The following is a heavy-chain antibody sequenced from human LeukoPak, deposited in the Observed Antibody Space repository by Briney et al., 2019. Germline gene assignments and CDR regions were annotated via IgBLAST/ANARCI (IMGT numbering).Heavy chain of an antibody. CDR2: SYSSGNT. D-gene: IGHD2-8*01. J-gene: IGHJ3*02. CDR1: DASISSYY. CDR3: ASHSGSYCTHGVCSNDAFDI. Sequence: SETLSLTCTVADASISSYYWSWIRQPPGKGLEWIGHSYSSGNTNYNPSLKSRVTISIDTSKNHFSLRLRSVTAADTAVYYCASHSGSYCTHGVCSNDAFDIWGQGTMVTVSS. V-gene: IGHV4-4*09.